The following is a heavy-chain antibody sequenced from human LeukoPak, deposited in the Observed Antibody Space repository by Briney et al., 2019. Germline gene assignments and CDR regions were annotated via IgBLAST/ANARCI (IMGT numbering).Heavy chain of an antibody. J-gene: IGHJ4*02. Sequence: PGGSLRLSCVASGFTFSDYYMSWIRQAPGKGLEWVSYISSSGSTIYYADSVKGRFTISRDNAKNSLYLQMNSLRAEDTAVYYCARDGAIDYGDYSFDYWGQGTLVTVSS. V-gene: IGHV3-11*01. CDR1: GFTFSDYY. CDR3: ARDGAIDYGDYSFDY. CDR2: ISSSGSTI. D-gene: IGHD4-17*01.